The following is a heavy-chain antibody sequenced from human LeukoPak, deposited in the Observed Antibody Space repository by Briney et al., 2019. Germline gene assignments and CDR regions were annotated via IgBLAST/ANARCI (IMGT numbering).Heavy chain of an antibody. CDR2: TYYFGNT. CDR3: ASFYDSSHYYMDV. Sequence: SETLSLTCTVSGGSISSYYWSWIRQPPGKGLEWIGYTYYFGNTNHNPSLKSRVTISVDTSKNQFSLKLSSVTAADTAVYYCASFYDSSHYYMDVWGKGTTVTVSS. CDR1: GGSISSYY. V-gene: IGHV4-59*01. J-gene: IGHJ6*03. D-gene: IGHD3-22*01.